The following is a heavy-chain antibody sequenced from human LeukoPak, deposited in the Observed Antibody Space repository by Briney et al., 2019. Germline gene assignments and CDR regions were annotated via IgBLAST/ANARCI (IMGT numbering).Heavy chain of an antibody. CDR3: ARCVYTSGWNVDY. Sequence: GGSLTLSCAASGFTFSRYSMNWVRQAPGKGLEWISYISSSISTVFYADSVKGRFTISRDNAKNSLYLQMNSLRAEDTAIYYCARCVYTSGWNVDYWGQGTLVTVSS. J-gene: IGHJ4*02. D-gene: IGHD6-25*01. V-gene: IGHV3-48*04. CDR1: GFTFSRYS. CDR2: ISSSISTV.